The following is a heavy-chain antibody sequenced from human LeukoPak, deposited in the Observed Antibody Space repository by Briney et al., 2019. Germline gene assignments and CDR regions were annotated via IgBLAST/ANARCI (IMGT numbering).Heavy chain of an antibody. Sequence: ASVKVSCKASGGTFSSYAISWVRQAPGQGLEWMGGIIPIFGTANYAQKFHGRVTITADKSTSTAYMELSSLRSEDTAVYYCARHAVAEHLYYFDYWGQGTLVTVSS. V-gene: IGHV1-69*06. CDR2: IIPIFGTA. D-gene: IGHD4-23*01. J-gene: IGHJ4*02. CDR1: GGTFSSYA. CDR3: ARHAVAEHLYYFDY.